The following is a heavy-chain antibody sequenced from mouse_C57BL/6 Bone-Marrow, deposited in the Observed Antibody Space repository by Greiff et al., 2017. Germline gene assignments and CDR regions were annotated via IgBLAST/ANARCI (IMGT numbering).Heavy chain of an antibody. D-gene: IGHD1-1*01. V-gene: IGHV5-6*01. CDR3: ARGPTVRSDY. J-gene: IGHJ2*01. Sequence: EVKLVESGGDLVKPGGSLKLSCAASGFTFSSYGMSWVRQTPDKRLEWVATISSGGSYTYYPDSVKGRFTISRDNAKNTLYLQMSSLKSEDTAMYYCARGPTVRSDYWCQGTTLTVSS. CDR1: GFTFSSYG. CDR2: ISSGGSYT.